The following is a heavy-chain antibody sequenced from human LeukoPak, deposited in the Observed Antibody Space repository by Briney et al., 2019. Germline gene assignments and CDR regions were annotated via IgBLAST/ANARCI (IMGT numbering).Heavy chain of an antibody. CDR1: GFTFSSYS. V-gene: IGHV3-21*01. CDR3: TRVGYIDEGIDY. CDR2: ISSSSTYI. J-gene: IGHJ4*02. D-gene: IGHD5-24*01. Sequence: GGSLRLSCAASGFTFSSYSMNWVRQAPGKGLEWVSSISSSSTYIYYADSVKGRFTISRDNAKNSLYLQMNSLRAEDTAVYYCTRVGYIDEGIDYWGQGTLVTVSS.